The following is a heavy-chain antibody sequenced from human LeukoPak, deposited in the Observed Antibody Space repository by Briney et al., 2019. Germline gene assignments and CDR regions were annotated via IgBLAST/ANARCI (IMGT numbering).Heavy chain of an antibody. Sequence: PSETLSLTCTVSSDSISSYYWSWIRQPAGQGLEWIGRVDTSGNTNYNPSLKSRVTMSVDTSKNQFSLRLTSVTAADTAVYYCARDQQQWLGPFDYRGQGTLVTVSS. V-gene: IGHV4-4*07. CDR2: VDTSGNT. CDR1: SDSISSYY. J-gene: IGHJ4*02. D-gene: IGHD6-19*01. CDR3: ARDQQQWLGPFDY.